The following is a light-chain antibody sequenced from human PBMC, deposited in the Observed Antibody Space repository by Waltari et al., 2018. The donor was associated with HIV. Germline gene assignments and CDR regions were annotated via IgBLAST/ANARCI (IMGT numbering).Light chain of an antibody. CDR2: EDS. CDR1: NIGSKK. J-gene: IGLJ1*01. V-gene: IGLV3-21*02. CDR3: QVWDSSNDQYV. Sequence: SDALTQPPSVSVAPGQTATVTCEGNNIGSKKVHWYQLRPGQAPILVVYEDSDRPSGIPERFSGSKSGSTATLTSSRLEDGDEADYFCQVWDSSNDQYVFGTGTQVTVL.